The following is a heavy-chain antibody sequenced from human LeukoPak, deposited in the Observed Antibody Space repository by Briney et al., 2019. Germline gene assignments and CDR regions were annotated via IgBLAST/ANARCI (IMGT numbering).Heavy chain of an antibody. V-gene: IGHV1-18*01. D-gene: IGHD6-19*01. CDR1: GYTFTSYG. CDR2: ISAYNGNT. J-gene: IGHJ6*03. Sequence: ASVKVSCKASGYTFTSYGISWVRQAPGQGLEWMGWISAYNGNTNYAQKLQGRVTMTTDTSTSTAYMELRSLRSDDTAVYYCARVEYSSGWYRDYYYYYMDVWGKGTTVTVSS. CDR3: ARVEYSSGWYRDYYYYYMDV.